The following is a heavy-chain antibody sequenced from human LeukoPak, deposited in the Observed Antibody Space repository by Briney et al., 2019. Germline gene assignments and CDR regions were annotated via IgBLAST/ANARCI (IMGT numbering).Heavy chain of an antibody. Sequence: SQTLSLTCAISGDSVCSNSAAWNWIRQSPSRGLEWLGRTYYRSKWYNDYAVSVKSRITINPDTSKNQFSLQLNSVTPEDTAVYYCARYYYDSRGYYYYYFDYWGQGTLVTVSS. J-gene: IGHJ4*02. CDR3: ARYYYDSRGYYYYYFDY. CDR2: TYYRSKWYN. V-gene: IGHV6-1*01. D-gene: IGHD3-22*01. CDR1: GDSVCSNSAA.